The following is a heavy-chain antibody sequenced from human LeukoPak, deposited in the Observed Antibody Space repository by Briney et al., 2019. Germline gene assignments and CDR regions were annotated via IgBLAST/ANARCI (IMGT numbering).Heavy chain of an antibody. CDR1: GFTFSSYS. CDR3: ARDSTSYYDFWSCYCFDY. CDR2: ISSSSSYI. D-gene: IGHD3-3*01. V-gene: IGHV3-21*01. J-gene: IGHJ4*02. Sequence: PGGSLRLSCAASGFTFSSYSMNWVRRAPGKGLEWVSSISSSSSYIYYADSVKGRFTISRDNAKNSLYLQMNSLRAEDTAVYYCARDSTSYYDFWSCYCFDYWGQGTLVTVSS.